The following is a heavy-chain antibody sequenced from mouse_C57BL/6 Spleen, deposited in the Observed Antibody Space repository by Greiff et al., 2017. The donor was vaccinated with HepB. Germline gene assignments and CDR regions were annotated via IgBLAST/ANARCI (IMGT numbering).Heavy chain of an antibody. J-gene: IGHJ2*01. CDR3: ARDGIGNYYFDY. CDR2: ISDGGSYT. V-gene: IGHV5-4*01. CDR1: GFTFSSYA. D-gene: IGHD2-1*01. Sequence: EVQRVESGGGLVKPGGSLKLSCAASGFTFSSYAMSWVRQTPEKRLEWVATISDGGSYTYYPDNVKGRFTISRDNAKNNLYLQMSHLKSEDTAMYYCARDGIGNYYFDYWGQGTTLTVSS.